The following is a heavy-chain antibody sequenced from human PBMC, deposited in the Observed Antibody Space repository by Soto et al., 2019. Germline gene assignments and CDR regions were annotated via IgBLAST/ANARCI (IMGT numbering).Heavy chain of an antibody. V-gene: IGHV1-69*01. J-gene: IGHJ4*02. Sequence: QVQLVKSGAEVKRPGSSVKVSCEASGGTFSSLGFTWVRQAPGQGLEWTGCIIPISGRTTFAPKFLGRVTMTAAAYTKTTYMELTALTSDDTDIYYCEIRGTQGRWLEFADYWGRGTLVSVSS. CDR3: EIRGTQGRWLEFADY. CDR1: GGTFSSLG. CDR2: IIPISGRT. D-gene: IGHD5-12*01.